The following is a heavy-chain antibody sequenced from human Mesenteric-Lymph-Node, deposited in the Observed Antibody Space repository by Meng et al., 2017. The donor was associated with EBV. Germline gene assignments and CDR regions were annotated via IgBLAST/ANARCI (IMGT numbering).Heavy chain of an antibody. CDR3: ASQGYYDSGAWGDYFDY. D-gene: IGHD3-22*01. V-gene: IGHV4-61*01. Sequence: PLTVSVPGMLKPWTRAPITCSVSGDSVTSATYHWRGIRKLAGKGPEWMASVHAAGSTNYNTSLMSRVTISLDTSKSQFSLTLTYVTAADTAVYYCASQGYYDSGAWGDYFDYWGQGSLVTVSS. J-gene: IGHJ4*02. CDR1: GDSVTSATYH. CDR2: VHAAGST.